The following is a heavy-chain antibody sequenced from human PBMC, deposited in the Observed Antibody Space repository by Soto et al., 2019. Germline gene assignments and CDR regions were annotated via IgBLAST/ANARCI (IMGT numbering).Heavy chain of an antibody. D-gene: IGHD2-2*01. Sequence: PGGSLRLSCAASGFTFSSYAMSWVRQAPGKGLEWVSAISGSGGSTYYADSVKGRFTISRDNSKNTLYLQMNSLRAEDTAVYYCAKDLRYCSSNRCKARYNWFDPWGQGTLVTVSS. CDR1: GFTFSSYA. J-gene: IGHJ5*02. V-gene: IGHV3-23*01. CDR3: AKDLRYCSSNRCKARYNWFDP. CDR2: ISGSGGST.